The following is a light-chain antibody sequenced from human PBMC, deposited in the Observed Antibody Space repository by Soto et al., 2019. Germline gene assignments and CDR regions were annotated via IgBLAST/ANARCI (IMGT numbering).Light chain of an antibody. V-gene: IGLV1-44*01. CDR2: SNN. Sequence: QSVLTQPPSASGTPGQRVSISCSGNSSNIGSNTVNWYHQLPGTAPTLLIKSNNQRPSGIPDRFSGSKSGTSASLAISGLQSDDEAVYYCATWDVSLNGWVFGGGTKLTVL. CDR1: SSNIGSNT. J-gene: IGLJ3*02. CDR3: ATWDVSLNGWV.